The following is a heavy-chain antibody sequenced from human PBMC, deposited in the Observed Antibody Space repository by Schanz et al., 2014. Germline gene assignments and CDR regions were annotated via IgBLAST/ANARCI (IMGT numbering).Heavy chain of an antibody. CDR1: GFTFNNAW. CDR3: ARDDGGGYNQIDY. J-gene: IGHJ4*02. CDR2: IRSKADGGTA. Sequence: EVQLVESGGDLVKPGGSLRLSCAASGFTFNNAWMSWVRQAPGKGLEWLGRIRSKADGGTAQYAAPVEGRFTISRDNSENTLFLEMNSLRLEDTAVYYCARDDGGGYNQIDYWGQGALVTVSS. D-gene: IGHD5-12*01. V-gene: IGHV3-15*01.